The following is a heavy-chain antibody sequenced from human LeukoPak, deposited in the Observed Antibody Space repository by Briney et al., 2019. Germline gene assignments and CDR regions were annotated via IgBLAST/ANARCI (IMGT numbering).Heavy chain of an antibody. CDR2: ISSSSSYI. J-gene: IGHJ6*02. V-gene: IGHV3-21*01. Sequence: GGSLRLSCAASGFTFSSYSMNWVRQAPGKGLEWVSSISSSSSYIYYADSAKGRFTISRDNAKNSLYLQMNSLRAEDTAVYYCARERVKYITIFGVVNLTLYYYYGMDVWGQGTTVTVSS. CDR1: GFTFSSYS. D-gene: IGHD3-3*01. CDR3: ARERVKYITIFGVVNLTLYYYYGMDV.